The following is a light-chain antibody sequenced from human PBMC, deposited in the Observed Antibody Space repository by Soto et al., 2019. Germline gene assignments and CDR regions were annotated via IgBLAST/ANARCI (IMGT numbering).Light chain of an antibody. Sequence: DIQKTQSPSSLSASVGDRVTITCRARQSININLNWYQQKPGKAPTLLIYAASSLQSGVPSRFSGSGSGTEFTLTISSLQPEDFATYYCQQSYRTPRTFGQGTNLDIK. CDR1: QSININ. CDR3: QQSYRTPRT. CDR2: AAS. V-gene: IGKV1-39*01. J-gene: IGKJ2*01.